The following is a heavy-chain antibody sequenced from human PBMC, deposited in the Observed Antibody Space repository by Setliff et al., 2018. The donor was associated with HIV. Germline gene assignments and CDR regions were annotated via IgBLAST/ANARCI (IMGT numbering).Heavy chain of an antibody. CDR2: IYHNGST. J-gene: IGHJ6*02. Sequence: SETLSLTCAVSGYSITSVYYWGWTRQPPGKGLEWIGSIYHNGSTYYNPSLKSRVSILVDISKNQFSLKLSSVTAADTAVYYCARLHVRFRSQDWAAVDVWGQGTTVTVSS. CDR1: GYSITSVYY. D-gene: IGHD3-3*01. V-gene: IGHV4-38-2*01. CDR3: ARLHVRFRSQDWAAVDV.